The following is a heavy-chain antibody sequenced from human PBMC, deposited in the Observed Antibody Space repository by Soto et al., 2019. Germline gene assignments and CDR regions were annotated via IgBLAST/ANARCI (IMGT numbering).Heavy chain of an antibody. V-gene: IGHV1-69*01. CDR3: ARPTVIPETDYYYYYGMDV. J-gene: IGHJ6*02. CDR2: IIPIFGTA. D-gene: IGHD4-17*01. CDR1: GGTFSSYA. Sequence: QVQLVQSGAEVKKPGSSVKVSCKASGGTFSSYAISWVRQAPGQGLEWMGGIIPIFGTANYAQKFQGRVTITADESTSTAYMELSSLRSEDTAVYYCARPTVIPETDYYYYYGMDVWGQGPTVTVSS.